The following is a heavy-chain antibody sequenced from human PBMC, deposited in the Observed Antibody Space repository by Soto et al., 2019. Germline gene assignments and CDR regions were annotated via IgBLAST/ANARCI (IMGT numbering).Heavy chain of an antibody. CDR3: ASGASRWYPYFFDS. CDR1: EGTFNSYA. J-gene: IGHJ4*02. V-gene: IGHV1-69*01. Sequence: QAQVVQSGAEVRKPGSSVKLSCKASEGTFNSYAIAWVRQAPGQGLEWMGGIIPYYNTLNYAQKFQDRVTITADDSTNTVYIELSSLRSDDTADYFCASGASRWYPYFFDSWAQGTLVTVSS. CDR2: IIPYYNTL. D-gene: IGHD6-13*01.